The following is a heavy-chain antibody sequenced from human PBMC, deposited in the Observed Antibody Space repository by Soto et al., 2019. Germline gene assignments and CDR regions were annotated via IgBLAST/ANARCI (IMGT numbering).Heavy chain of an antibody. CDR2: IIPILGIA. Sequence: ASVKVSCKASGGTFSSYTISWVRQAPGQGLEWMGRIIPILGIANYAQKFQGSVTMTADKSTSTAYMELSSLRSEDTAVYYCARVTYYGSGSTPDYYYYYYMDVWGKGTTVTVSS. D-gene: IGHD3-10*01. CDR3: ARVTYYGSGSTPDYYYYYYMDV. J-gene: IGHJ6*03. CDR1: GGTFSSYT. V-gene: IGHV1-69*02.